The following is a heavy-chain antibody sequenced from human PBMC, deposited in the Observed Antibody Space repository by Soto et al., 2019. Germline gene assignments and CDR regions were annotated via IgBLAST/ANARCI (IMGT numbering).Heavy chain of an antibody. D-gene: IGHD2-15*01. Sequence: ASVKVSCKASGYTFTSYGISWVRQAPGQGLEWMGWISAYNGNTNYAQKLQGRVTMTTDTSTSTAYMELRSLRSDDTAVYYCARDGPEYCRGGSCRPDAFDIWGQGTMVTVSS. V-gene: IGHV1-18*01. CDR2: ISAYNGNT. CDR3: ARDGPEYCRGGSCRPDAFDI. CDR1: GYTFTSYG. J-gene: IGHJ3*02.